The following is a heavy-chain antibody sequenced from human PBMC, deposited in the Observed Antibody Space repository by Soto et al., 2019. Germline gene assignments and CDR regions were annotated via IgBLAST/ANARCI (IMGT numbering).Heavy chain of an antibody. J-gene: IGHJ6*02. CDR2: IIPIFGTA. D-gene: IGHD5-12*01. CDR3: ARNGVDIVATITRDYYGRDV. CDR1: GGTFSSYA. V-gene: IGHV1-69*13. Sequence: ASVQVSCKASGGTFSSYAISWVRQAPGQGLEWMGGIIPIFGTANYAQKFQGRVTITADESTSTAYMELSSLRSEDTAVYYCARNGVDIVATITRDYYGRDVWGQGTTVTVSS.